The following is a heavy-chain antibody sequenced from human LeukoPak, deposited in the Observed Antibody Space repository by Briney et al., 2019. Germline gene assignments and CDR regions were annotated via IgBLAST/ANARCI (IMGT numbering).Heavy chain of an antibody. V-gene: IGHV1-24*01. CDR3: ATRSILGYYYHYVDV. J-gene: IGHJ6*03. Sequence: ASVKVSFKVSGYIVSEFTIHWVRQTPGKRLEWMGGFDPEDVETVYSQMFKGRLTLTEDTSTNTAYMELTGLTSADTAIYYCATRSILGYYYHYVDVWGKGTPVTVSS. CDR1: GYIVSEFT. D-gene: IGHD3-22*01. CDR2: FDPEDVET.